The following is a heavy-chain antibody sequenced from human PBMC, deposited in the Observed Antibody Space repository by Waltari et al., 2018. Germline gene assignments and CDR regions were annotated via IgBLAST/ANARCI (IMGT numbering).Heavy chain of an antibody. Sequence: QVQLQESGPGLVKPSETLSLTCAVSGYSISSGYYWGWIRQPPGKGLEWIGCIYQSGGTYYTPSLKCRVTISVDTAKNQVSLKLSSVSAADTAGDYCARRTYRGSYTFDYWGQGTLVTVSS. J-gene: IGHJ4*02. CDR1: GYSISSGYY. D-gene: IGHD1-26*01. V-gene: IGHV4-38-2*01. CDR3: ARRTYRGSYTFDY. CDR2: IYQSGGT.